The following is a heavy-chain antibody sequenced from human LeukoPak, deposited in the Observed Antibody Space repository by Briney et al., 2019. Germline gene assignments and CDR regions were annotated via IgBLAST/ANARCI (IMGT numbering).Heavy chain of an antibody. CDR1: GYSISSGYY. Sequence: TSETLSLTCAVSGYSISSGYYWGWIRQPTGKGLEWIGSIYHSGSTYYNPSLKSRVTISVDTSKNQFSLKLSSVTAADTAVYYCARVSSPDYYYYYYMDVWGKGTTVTVSS. J-gene: IGHJ6*03. D-gene: IGHD6-6*01. V-gene: IGHV4-38-2*01. CDR2: IYHSGST. CDR3: ARVSSPDYYYYYYMDV.